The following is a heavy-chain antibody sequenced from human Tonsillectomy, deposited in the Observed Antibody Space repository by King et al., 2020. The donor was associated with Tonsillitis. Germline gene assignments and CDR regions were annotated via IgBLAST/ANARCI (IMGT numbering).Heavy chain of an antibody. CDR3: ARVQYYYDSVAYLRLYGLDV. V-gene: IGHV1-46*03. D-gene: IGHD3-22*01. CDR1: GYTFTSYF. J-gene: IGHJ6*02. Sequence: GQLVQSGAEVKKSGASVKVSCKASGYTFTSYFIHWVRQAPGQGLEWMGIINPSGGSTNYAQKFQDRVAMTRDTSTSTVYMELSSLRSEDTAVYYCARVQYYYDSVAYLRLYGLDVWGQGTAVTVSS. CDR2: INPSGGST.